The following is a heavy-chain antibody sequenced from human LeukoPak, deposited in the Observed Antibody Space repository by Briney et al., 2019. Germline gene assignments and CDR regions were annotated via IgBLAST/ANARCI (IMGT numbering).Heavy chain of an antibody. CDR3: ADWNYVDY. J-gene: IGHJ4*02. CDR1: GLAFSSYA. D-gene: IGHD1-1*01. Sequence: GGSLRLSCAASGLAFSSYAMSWVRQAPGKGLEWVSTITTSGGTTYYADSVKGRFTISRDNSRNTLYLQMHSLRAEDAALYYCADWNYVDYWGQGTLVTVSS. V-gene: IGHV3-23*01. CDR2: ITTSGGTT.